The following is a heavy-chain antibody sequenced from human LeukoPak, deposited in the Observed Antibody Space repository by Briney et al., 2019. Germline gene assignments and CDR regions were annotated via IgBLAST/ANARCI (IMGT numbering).Heavy chain of an antibody. J-gene: IGHJ4*02. CDR2: VKSKTDGGTT. CDR1: GFTFSNAW. CDR3: STLGYCTNGECYGFDY. D-gene: IGHD2-8*01. Sequence: PGGSLRLSCAACGFTFSNAWMNWVRQAPGKGLEWVGRVKSKTDGGTTDYGAPVKGRFTISREDSKNTLYLQMDSLKTEDTAVYYCSTLGYCTNGECYGFDYWGQGTLVTVSS. V-gene: IGHV3-15*01.